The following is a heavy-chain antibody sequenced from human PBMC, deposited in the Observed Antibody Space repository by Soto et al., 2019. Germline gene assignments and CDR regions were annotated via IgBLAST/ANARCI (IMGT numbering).Heavy chain of an antibody. V-gene: IGHV4-59*01. J-gene: IGHJ4*02. CDR1: GGSISSYY. D-gene: IGHD2-2*01. Sequence: PSETLSLTCTVSGGSISSYYWSWIRQPPGKGLEWIGYIYYSGSTNYNPSLKSRVTISVDTSKNQFSLKLSSVTAADTAVYYCARSSIVVVPAAIDYFDYWGQGTLVTVSS. CDR2: IYYSGST. CDR3: ARSSIVVVPAAIDYFDY.